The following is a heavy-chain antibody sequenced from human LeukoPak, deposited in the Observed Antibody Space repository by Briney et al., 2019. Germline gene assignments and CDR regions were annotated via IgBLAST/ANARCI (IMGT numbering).Heavy chain of an antibody. D-gene: IGHD6-19*01. CDR2: ISWNSGSI. CDR1: GFTFDDYA. V-gene: IGHV3-9*01. Sequence: SGRSLRLSCAASGFTFDDYAMHWVRQAPGKGLEWVSGISWNSGSIGYADSVKGRFTISRDNAKNSLYLQMNSLRAGDTALYYCAKDSNRMAVAGMAGFDPWGQGTLVTVSS. CDR3: AKDSNRMAVAGMAGFDP. J-gene: IGHJ5*02.